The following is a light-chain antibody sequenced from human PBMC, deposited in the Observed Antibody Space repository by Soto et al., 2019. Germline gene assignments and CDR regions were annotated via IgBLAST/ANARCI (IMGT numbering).Light chain of an antibody. Sequence: DIVLTQSPLSLPVTPGEPASISCRSSQSLLYSNGNNYLDWYLQKPGQSPQLLIYLGSNRASGVXDXXCGSGSGTDFTLQISRVEAEDVGIYSCMQPLQTPFTFGPGTKVDI. CDR2: LGS. V-gene: IGKV2-28*01. CDR1: QSLLYSNGNNY. J-gene: IGKJ3*01. CDR3: MQPLQTPFT.